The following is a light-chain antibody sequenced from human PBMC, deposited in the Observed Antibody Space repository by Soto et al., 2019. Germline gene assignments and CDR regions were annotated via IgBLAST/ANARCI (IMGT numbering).Light chain of an antibody. CDR2: DAS. J-gene: IGKJ1*01. CDR3: QQYNNWPRT. V-gene: IGKV3-15*01. CDR1: QSVSGY. Sequence: ILMTQSPATLSLSPGERATLSCRASQSVSGYLAWYQQKPGQAPRLLIYDASKRATGIPARFSGSGSGTEFTLTISSLQSEDFAVYYCQQYNNWPRTFGQGTKVDIK.